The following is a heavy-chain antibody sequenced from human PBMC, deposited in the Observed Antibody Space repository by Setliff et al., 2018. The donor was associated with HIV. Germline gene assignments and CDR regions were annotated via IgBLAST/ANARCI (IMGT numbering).Heavy chain of an antibody. J-gene: IGHJ6*02. V-gene: IGHV4-30-4*08. Sequence: SETLSLTCTVSGGSISSGDYYWSWIRQPPGKGLEWIGYIYYSGSTYYNPSLKSRVTISVDTSKNQFSLKLSSVTAADTAVYYCARGGCSSTSCYNYYYYGMDVWVPETLLVTVSS. D-gene: IGHD2-2*01. CDR3: ARGGCSSTSCYNYYYYGMDV. CDR2: IYYSGST. CDR1: GGSISSGDYY.